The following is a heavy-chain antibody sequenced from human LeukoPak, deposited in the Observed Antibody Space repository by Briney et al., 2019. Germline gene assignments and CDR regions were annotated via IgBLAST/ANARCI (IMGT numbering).Heavy chain of an antibody. CDR3: ARGRYCSGGSCPGRY. CDR2: MNPNSGNT. J-gene: IGHJ4*02. Sequence: ASVKLSCKASGYTFTSYDINWVRQATGQGLEWMGWMNPNSGNTGYAQKFQGRVTMTRNTSISTAYMELSSLRSEDTAVYYCARGRYCSGGSCPGRYWGQGTLVTVSS. CDR1: GYTFTSYD. V-gene: IGHV1-8*01. D-gene: IGHD2-15*01.